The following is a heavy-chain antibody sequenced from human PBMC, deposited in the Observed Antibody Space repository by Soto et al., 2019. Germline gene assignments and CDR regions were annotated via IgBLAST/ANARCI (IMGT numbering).Heavy chain of an antibody. J-gene: IGHJ4*02. V-gene: IGHV1-69*01. CDR2: IIPIFATV. D-gene: IGHD5-18*01. Sequence: QVQLVQSGSEVKKPGSSVKVSCKASGGSFSSNPISWVRQAPGQGLEWMAGIIPIFATVHYAQKFQGRVTITADESTSTAYMELTSLRSEDTDVYFCARGGRGYSSAPRDYFDYWGQGTLVTVSS. CDR3: ARGGRGYSSAPRDYFDY. CDR1: GGSFSSNP.